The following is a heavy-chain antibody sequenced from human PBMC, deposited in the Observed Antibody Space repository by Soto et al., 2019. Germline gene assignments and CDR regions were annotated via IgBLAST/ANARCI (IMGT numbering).Heavy chain of an antibody. CDR3: AKDASSGITSFDL. CDR2: VSGSAGST. Sequence: EVQLLESGGGLVQPGGSLRLSCAASGFTFSSYAMSWVRQAPGKGLEWVSVVSGSAGSTYYADSVRGRFTISRDNSKNTLYLQMNSLRAEDTAVYYCAKDASSGITSFDLWGRGTLATVSS. J-gene: IGHJ2*01. V-gene: IGHV3-23*01. D-gene: IGHD3-3*01. CDR1: GFTFSSYA.